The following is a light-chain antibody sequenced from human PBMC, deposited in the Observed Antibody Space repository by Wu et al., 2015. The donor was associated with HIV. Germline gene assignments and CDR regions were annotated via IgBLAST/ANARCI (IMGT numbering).Light chain of an antibody. CDR3: HQRSTWPQT. CDR2: DSS. Sequence: EIVLTQSPATLSLFPGERATLSCRASQSVSNFLAWYQQKPGQSPRLLIYDSSKRATGIPARFSGSGSGTDFTLTINSLEPEDFAVYYCHQRSTWPQTFGQGTKLEIK. J-gene: IGKJ2*01. V-gene: IGKV3-11*01. CDR1: QSVSNF.